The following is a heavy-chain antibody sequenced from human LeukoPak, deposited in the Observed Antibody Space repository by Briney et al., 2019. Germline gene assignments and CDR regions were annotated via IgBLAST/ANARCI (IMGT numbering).Heavy chain of an antibody. CDR2: IYYSGST. CDR1: GGSISGYY. V-gene: IGHV4-59*01. J-gene: IGHJ4*02. CDR3: ARMTGRSGSYVFDY. Sequence: SETLSLTCTVSGGSISGYYWSWIRQPPGRGLEWIGYIYYSGSTNYNPSLKSRVTISADTSKNQFSLKLSSMTAADSAVYYCARMTGRSGSYVFDYWGQGTLVTVSS. D-gene: IGHD1-26*01.